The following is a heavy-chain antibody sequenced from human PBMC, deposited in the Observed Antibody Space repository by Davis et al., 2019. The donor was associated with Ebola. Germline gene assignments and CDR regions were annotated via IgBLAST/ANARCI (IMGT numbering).Heavy chain of an antibody. CDR1: GFTFSSYG. Sequence: GESLKISCAASGFTFSSYGMHWVRQAPGKGLEWVAFIRYDGSNKYYADSVKGRFTISRDNSKNTLYLQMNSLRAEDTAVYYCARSTVMDYWGQGTLVTVSS. CDR3: ARSTVMDY. J-gene: IGHJ4*02. CDR2: IRYDGSNK. V-gene: IGHV3-30*02. D-gene: IGHD4-17*01.